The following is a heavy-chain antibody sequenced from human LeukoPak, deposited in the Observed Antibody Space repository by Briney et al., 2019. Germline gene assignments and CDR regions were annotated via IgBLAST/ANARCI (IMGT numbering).Heavy chain of an antibody. CDR3: ARGQYYYDSSGYYWNDAFDI. D-gene: IGHD3-22*01. J-gene: IGHJ3*02. CDR2: VYTSGST. V-gene: IGHV4-4*07. CDR1: GGSISSYY. Sequence: SETLSPTCTVSGGSISSYYWSWIRQPAGKGLEWIGRVYTSGSTNYNPSLKSRVTMSVDTSKNQFSLKLSSVTAADTAVYYCARGQYYYDSSGYYWNDAFDIWGQGTMVTVSS.